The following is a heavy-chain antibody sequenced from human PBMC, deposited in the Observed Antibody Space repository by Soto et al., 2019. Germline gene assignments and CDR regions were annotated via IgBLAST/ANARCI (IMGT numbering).Heavy chain of an antibody. V-gene: IGHV1-8*01. CDR3: ARGSTTVTTRYWFDP. Sequence: ASVKVSCKASGYTFTSYDINWVRQATGQGLEWMGWMSPNSGNTGYAQKFQGRVTMTRNTSISTAYMELSSLRSEDTAVYYCARGSTTVTTRYWFDPWGQGTLVTVSS. CDR2: MSPNSGNT. CDR1: GYTFTSYD. D-gene: IGHD4-17*01. J-gene: IGHJ5*02.